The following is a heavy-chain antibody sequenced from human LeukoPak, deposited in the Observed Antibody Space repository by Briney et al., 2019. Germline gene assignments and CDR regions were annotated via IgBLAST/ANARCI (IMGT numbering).Heavy chain of an antibody. D-gene: IGHD3-10*01. CDR2: INPNSGDT. CDR3: ARGHMVRAWDF. Sequence: ASVKVSCKASGYTFIGYHMRWVRQAPGQGLEWMGWINPNSGDTNYAQKFQGRVTMTRDTSISTAYMEVSSLRSDDTAVYYCARGHMVRAWDFWGQGTLVTVSS. J-gene: IGHJ4*02. V-gene: IGHV1-2*02. CDR1: GYTFIGYH.